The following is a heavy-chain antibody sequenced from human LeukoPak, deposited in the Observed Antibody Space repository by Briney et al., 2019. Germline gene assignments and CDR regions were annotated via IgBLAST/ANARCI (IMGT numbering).Heavy chain of an antibody. CDR2: IHHSGST. CDR1: GGSISTYY. D-gene: IGHD3-9*01. Sequence: SETLSLTCTVSGGSISTYYWSWIRQPPGKGLEWIGNIHHSGSTNYNPSLKSRVTISVHMSMNQFSLKLTSVTAADTAVYYCARGVADGDILTGYFFYMDVWGKGTTVTVSS. V-gene: IGHV4-59*01. CDR3: ARGVADGDILTGYFFYMDV. J-gene: IGHJ6*03.